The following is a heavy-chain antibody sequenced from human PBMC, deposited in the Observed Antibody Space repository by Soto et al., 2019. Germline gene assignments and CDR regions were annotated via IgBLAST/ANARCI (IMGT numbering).Heavy chain of an antibody. CDR2: IDPRDSYT. CDR3: ARLYCSSSTCDSWFDP. J-gene: IGHJ5*02. D-gene: IGHD2-2*01. Sequence: GESLKISCTGFGYTFTTFWISWVRQMPGRGLEWMGRIDPRDSYTNYSPSFQGHVTISADKSISTAYLQWGSLKASDTAMYYCARLYCSSSTCDSWFDPWGQGTLVTVSS. CDR1: GYTFTTFW. V-gene: IGHV5-10-1*01.